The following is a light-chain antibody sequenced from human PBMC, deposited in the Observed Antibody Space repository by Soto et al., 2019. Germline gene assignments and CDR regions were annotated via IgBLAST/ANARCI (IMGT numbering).Light chain of an antibody. CDR2: GAS. Sequence: VMTQSPATLSLSPGERVTLSCGASQSVGGDVAWYQQKPGQAPRLLIFGASTRATAVPARFSGSGSATEFTFTISSLQSEDFAVYYCQQYNHWPLTFGGGTKVDI. CDR1: QSVGGD. CDR3: QQYNHWPLT. V-gene: IGKV3-15*01. J-gene: IGKJ4*01.